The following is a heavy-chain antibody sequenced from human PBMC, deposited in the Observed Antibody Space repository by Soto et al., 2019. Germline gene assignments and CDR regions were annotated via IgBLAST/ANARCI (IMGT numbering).Heavy chain of an antibody. V-gene: IGHV3-7*03. J-gene: IGHJ4*02. CDR1: ESTFISSF. Sequence: PGGSLRLSCIASESTFISSFMGWVRQAPGKGREWVANINQDGSGTYYVDSVKGRFTISRDNAKNSLYLQMNSLRAEDTAVSDCARSFRGSGRYFFDRWGQGALVTISS. CDR2: INQDGSGT. CDR3: ARSFRGSGRYFFDR. D-gene: IGHD6-19*01.